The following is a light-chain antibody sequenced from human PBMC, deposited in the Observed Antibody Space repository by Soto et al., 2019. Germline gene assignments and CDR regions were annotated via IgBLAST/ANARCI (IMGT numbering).Light chain of an antibody. CDR1: QSVSTN. CDR2: AVS. V-gene: IGKV3-15*01. CDR3: QQYNDWPQT. Sequence: EVVMTQSPATLSVSPGERATLSCRASQSVSTNLAWYQQKPGQAPRLLIYAVSTRATGIPARFSGSGSGTEFTLTISSLQSEDFAVYYCQQYNDWPQTFGGGTKVEIK. J-gene: IGKJ4*01.